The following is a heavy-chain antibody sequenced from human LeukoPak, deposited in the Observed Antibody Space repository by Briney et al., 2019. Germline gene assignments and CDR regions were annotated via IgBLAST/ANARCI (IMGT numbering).Heavy chain of an antibody. Sequence: SVKVSCQASGGTFSSYAISWVRQAPAQGLEWMGGIIPIFGTADYAQKFQGRVTITADKSTSTAYMELSSLRSEDTAVYYCAREMVAARNWFDPWGQGTLVTVSS. D-gene: IGHD2-15*01. CDR2: IIPIFGTA. J-gene: IGHJ5*02. V-gene: IGHV1-69*06. CDR3: AREMVAARNWFDP. CDR1: GGTFSSYA.